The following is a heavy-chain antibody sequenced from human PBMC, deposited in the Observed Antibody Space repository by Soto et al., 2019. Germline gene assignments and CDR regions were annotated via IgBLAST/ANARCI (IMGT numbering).Heavy chain of an antibody. D-gene: IGHD3-10*01. CDR2: IYHSGST. CDR3: ARAHGSGWGAFDI. Sequence: QLQLQESGSGLVKPSQTLSLTCAVSGGSISSGGYSWSWIRQPPGKGLEWIGYIYHSGSTYYNPSLKSRVTISVDRAKNQFSLKLSSVTAADTAVYYCARAHGSGWGAFDIWGQGTMVTVSS. V-gene: IGHV4-30-2*01. CDR1: GGSISSGGYS. J-gene: IGHJ3*02.